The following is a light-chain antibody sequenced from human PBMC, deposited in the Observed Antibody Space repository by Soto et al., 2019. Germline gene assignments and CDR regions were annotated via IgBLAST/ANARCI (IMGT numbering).Light chain of an antibody. J-gene: IGKJ1*01. CDR2: GAS. Sequence: DIVLRQSPGTLSLSPGERATLSCRASQTVGSSFLAWFQHKPGQAPRLLIYGASTRATGIPDRFSGSGSGTDFTLTISSLQPEDFATYYCQQSYSTPKTFGQGTKVDIK. V-gene: IGKV3-20*01. CDR1: QTVGSSF. CDR3: QQSYSTPKT.